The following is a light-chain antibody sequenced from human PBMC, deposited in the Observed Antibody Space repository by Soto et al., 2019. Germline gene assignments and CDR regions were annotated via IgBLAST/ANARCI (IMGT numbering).Light chain of an antibody. CDR1: RSDVGGYDF. Sequence: QSALTQPASVSGSPGQSITISCTGTRSDVGGYDFVSWYQQHPGKAPKLMIYDVTNRPSGVSDRFSGSKSGNTASLTTSGLQAEDEADYYCSSYTRSTTVVFGGGTKLTVL. J-gene: IGLJ2*01. CDR3: SSYTRSTTVV. V-gene: IGLV2-14*01. CDR2: DVT.